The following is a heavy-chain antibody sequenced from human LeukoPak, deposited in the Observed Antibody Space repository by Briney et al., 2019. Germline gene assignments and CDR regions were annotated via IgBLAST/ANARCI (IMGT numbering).Heavy chain of an antibody. CDR3: AITMTRGVFY. V-gene: IGHV3-64*01. CDR1: GFTFSSYA. CDR2: LSSNGANT. Sequence: GGSLRLSCAASGFTFSSYAMHWVRQAPGKGLDYVSALSSNGANTYYANSVKGRFTISRDNSKDTLYLQMGSLRAEDMAVYYCAITMTRGVFYWGQGTLVTVSS. D-gene: IGHD3-10*01. J-gene: IGHJ4*02.